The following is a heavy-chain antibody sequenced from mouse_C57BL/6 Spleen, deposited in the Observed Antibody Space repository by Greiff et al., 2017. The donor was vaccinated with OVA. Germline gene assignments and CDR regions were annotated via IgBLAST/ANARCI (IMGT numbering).Heavy chain of an antibody. Sequence: EVQLHESGGGLVKPGGSLKLSCAASGFTFSDYGMHWVRQAPETGLEWVAYISSGSSTIYYADTVKGRFTISRDNAKNTLFLQMTSLRSEDTAMYYCARRVYYGNYVSYAMDYWGQGTSVTVSS. J-gene: IGHJ4*01. V-gene: IGHV5-17*01. CDR2: ISSGSSTI. CDR3: ARRVYYGNYVSYAMDY. CDR1: GFTFSDYG. D-gene: IGHD2-1*01.